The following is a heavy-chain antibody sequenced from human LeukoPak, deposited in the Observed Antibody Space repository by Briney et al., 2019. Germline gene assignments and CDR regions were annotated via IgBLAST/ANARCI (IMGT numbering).Heavy chain of an antibody. CDR3: ARATQGAFGI. V-gene: IGHV4-59*01. Sequence: SETLSLTCTVSGGSINYYYWSWIRQPPGKGLEWIGYIYYSGSANYNPSLKGRVSISVDTSKNHFSLKLSSVTAADTAVYYCARATQGAFGIWGQGTMVTVSS. CDR1: GGSINYYY. CDR2: IYYSGSA. J-gene: IGHJ3*02.